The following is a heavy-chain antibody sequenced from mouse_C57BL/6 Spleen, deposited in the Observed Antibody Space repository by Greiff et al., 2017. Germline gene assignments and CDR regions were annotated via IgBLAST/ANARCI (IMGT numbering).Heavy chain of an antibody. D-gene: IGHD1-1*01. V-gene: IGHV1-80*01. CDR2: IYPGDGDT. CDR3: ARDYYYGSSYVDY. J-gene: IGHJ2*01. Sequence: QVQLQQSGAELVKPGASVKISCKASGYAFSSYWMNWVKQRPGKGLEWIGQIYPGDGDTNYNGKFKGKATLTADKSSSTAYMQLSSLTSEDSAVYFCARDYYYGSSYVDYWGQGTTLTVSS. CDR1: GYAFSSYW.